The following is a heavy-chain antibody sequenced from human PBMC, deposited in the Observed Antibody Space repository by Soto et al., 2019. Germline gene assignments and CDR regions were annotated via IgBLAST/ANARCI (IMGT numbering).Heavy chain of an antibody. CDR2: INPNSGGT. CDR3: ARVGGYDRSGYSYYYGMDV. J-gene: IGHJ6*02. D-gene: IGHD3-22*01. V-gene: IGHV1-2*02. CDR1: GSAFTGYY. Sequence: ASVKVSWKASGSAFTGYYMHSVLQAPVQARDWMGWINPNSGGTNYAQKFQGRVTMTRDTSISTAYMELSRLRSDDTAVYYCARVGGYDRSGYSYYYGMDVWGQGTTVTVSS.